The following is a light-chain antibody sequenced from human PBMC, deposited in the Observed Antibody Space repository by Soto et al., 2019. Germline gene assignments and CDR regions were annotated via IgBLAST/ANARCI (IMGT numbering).Light chain of an antibody. Sequence: QAVVTQEPSFSVSPGGTVTLTCGLTSASVSTNNYPSWYQQPPGQAPRTLVYSTNTRSAGVPGRFAGSTLGNEAALTSTGAQAEEEDDYYCALYVGIGTCVFGSGTKLTVL. CDR2: STN. V-gene: IGLV8-61*01. CDR3: ALYVGIGTCV. CDR1: SASVSTNNY. J-gene: IGLJ1*01.